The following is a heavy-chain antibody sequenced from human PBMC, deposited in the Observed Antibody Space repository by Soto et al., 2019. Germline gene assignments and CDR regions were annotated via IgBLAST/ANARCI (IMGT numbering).Heavy chain of an antibody. CDR3: ARDPLPYYDFWSGYYHYYYYGMDV. CDR1: GGSVSSGSYY. Sequence: LSLTCTVSGGSVSSGSYYWSWIRQPPGKGLEWIGYIYYSGSTNYNPSLKSRVTISVDTSKNQFSLKLSSVTAADTAVYYCARDPLPYYDFWSGYYHYYYYGMDVWGQGTTVTISS. J-gene: IGHJ6*02. V-gene: IGHV4-61*01. CDR2: IYYSGST. D-gene: IGHD3-3*01.